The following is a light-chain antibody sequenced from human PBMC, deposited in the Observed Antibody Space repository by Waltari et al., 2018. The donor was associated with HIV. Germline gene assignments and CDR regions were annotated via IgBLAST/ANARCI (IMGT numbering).Light chain of an antibody. CDR3: QSADTSGTRV. Sequence: SFELTQPPSVSVSPGQTAKITCSGDALAKQYTYWYQQKPGQAPVVVIYKDTERPSGIPEPFSGSSSGTTVTLTISGVQAEDEADYYCQSADTSGTRVFGSGTKVTVL. CDR1: ALAKQY. V-gene: IGLV3-25*03. CDR2: KDT. J-gene: IGLJ1*01.